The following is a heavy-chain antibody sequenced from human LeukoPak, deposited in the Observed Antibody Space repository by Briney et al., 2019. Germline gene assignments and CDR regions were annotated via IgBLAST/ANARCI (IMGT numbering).Heavy chain of an antibody. CDR2: IYYSGST. CDR1: GGSISSSTDY. CDR3: AGLIRPGWFDP. V-gene: IGHV4-39*01. J-gene: IGHJ5*02. Sequence: PSETLSLTCTVSGGSISSSTDYWGWIRQPPGKGLEWIANIYYSGSTYYSPSLKSRVTISVDTSKNQFSLKLSSVTAADTAVYYCAGLIRPGWFDPWGQGTLVTVSS. D-gene: IGHD1-14*01.